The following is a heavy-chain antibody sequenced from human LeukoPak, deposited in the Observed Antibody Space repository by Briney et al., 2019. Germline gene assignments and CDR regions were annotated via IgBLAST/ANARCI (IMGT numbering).Heavy chain of an antibody. Sequence: GGSLRLSCAASGFTFSSYAMSWVRQAPRKGLEWVSVVSGGGSSTDYADSVKGRFTISTDNSKNTLYLQMSSLSAEDTAVYYCAKMNVLTGYYTPNFDFWGQGTLVTVSS. J-gene: IGHJ4*02. D-gene: IGHD3-9*01. V-gene: IGHV3-23*01. CDR1: GFTFSSYA. CDR2: VSGGGSST. CDR3: AKMNVLTGYYTPNFDF.